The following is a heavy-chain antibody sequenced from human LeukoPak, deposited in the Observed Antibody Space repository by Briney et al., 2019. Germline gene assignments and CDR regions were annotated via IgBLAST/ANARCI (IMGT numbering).Heavy chain of an antibody. CDR1: GFTFSSYW. D-gene: IGHD5-18*01. CDR2: IKQDGSEK. CDR3: ARGSYGYLFLDY. Sequence: GGSLRLSCAASGFTFSSYWMSWVRQAPGKGLECVANIKQDGSEKYYVDSAKGRFTISRDNTENSLYLQMNSLTAEDTAVYYCARGSYGYLFLDYWGQGTLVTVSS. J-gene: IGHJ4*02. V-gene: IGHV3-7*04.